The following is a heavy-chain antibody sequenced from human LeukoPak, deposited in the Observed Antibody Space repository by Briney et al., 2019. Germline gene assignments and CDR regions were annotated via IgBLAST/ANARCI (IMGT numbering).Heavy chain of an antibody. CDR3: ARASCTPRDCYYCFDY. CDR2: IYHSGST. CDR1: GYSISSGYY. J-gene: IGHJ4*02. D-gene: IGHD2-21*02. Sequence: SETLSLTCTVSGYSISSGYYWGWIRQPPGKGLEWIGSIYHSGSTYYNPSLKSRVTISVDTSKNQFSLKLSSVTAADTAVYYCARASCTPRDCYYCFDYWGQGTLVTVSS. V-gene: IGHV4-38-2*02.